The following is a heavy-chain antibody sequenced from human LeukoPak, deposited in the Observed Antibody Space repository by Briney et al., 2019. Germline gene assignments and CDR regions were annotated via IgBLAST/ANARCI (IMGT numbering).Heavy chain of an antibody. CDR1: GVSISSGSYY. CDR2: IYTSGST. CDR3: AKFRAVTGSFDY. V-gene: IGHV4-61*02. D-gene: IGHD6-19*01. J-gene: IGHJ4*02. Sequence: PSQTLSLTCTVSGVSISSGSYYWSWIRQPAGKGLEWIGRIYTSGSTNYNPSLKSRVTISVDTSKNQLSLKLSSVTAADTAVYYCAKFRAVTGSFDYWGQGTLVSVSS.